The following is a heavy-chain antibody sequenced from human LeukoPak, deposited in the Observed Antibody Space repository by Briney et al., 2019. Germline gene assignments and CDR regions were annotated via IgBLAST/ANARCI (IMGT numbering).Heavy chain of an antibody. Sequence: QPGRSLRLSCAASGFTFSSYGMHWVRQAPGKGLEWVAVIWYDGSNKYYADSVKGRFTISRDNSKNTLYLQMNSLRAEDTAVYYCARAGSVHGFDYWGQGTLVTVSS. CDR1: GFTFSSYG. J-gene: IGHJ4*02. CDR3: ARAGSVHGFDY. V-gene: IGHV3-33*01. D-gene: IGHD1-14*01. CDR2: IWYDGSNK.